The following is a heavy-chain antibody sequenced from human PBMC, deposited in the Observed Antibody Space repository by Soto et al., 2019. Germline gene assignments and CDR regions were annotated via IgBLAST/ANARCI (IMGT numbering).Heavy chain of an antibody. J-gene: IGHJ4*02. CDR2: IIPIFGTA. D-gene: IGHD1-26*01. CDR3: ARDPVGAVYFDY. Sequence: GASVKVTCKASGGTFSSNASRWVRQAPGQGLEWMGGIIPIFGTANYAQKFQGRVTITADESTSTAYMELSSLRSEDTAVYYCARDPVGAVYFDYWGQGTLVTVSS. V-gene: IGHV1-69*13. CDR1: GGTFSSNA.